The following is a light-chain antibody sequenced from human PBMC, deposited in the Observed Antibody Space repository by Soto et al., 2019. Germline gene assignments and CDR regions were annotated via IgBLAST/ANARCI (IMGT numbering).Light chain of an antibody. CDR3: QQYNNWPVP. CDR2: GAS. CDR1: QSISTS. J-gene: IGKJ1*01. V-gene: IGKV3-15*01. Sequence: EIRLSQYPGTVSLSTGERASLKCRASQSISTSSLAWYRQKPGQAPRLLIYGASTRATAIPARFSGSGSGTEFTLTISSLQSEDFAVYYCQQYNNWPVPFGQGTKVDIK.